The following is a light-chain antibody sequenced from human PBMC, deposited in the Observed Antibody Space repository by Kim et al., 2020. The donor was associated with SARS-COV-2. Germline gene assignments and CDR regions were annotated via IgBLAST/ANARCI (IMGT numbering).Light chain of an antibody. V-gene: IGLV1-40*01. J-gene: IGLJ3*02. CDR1: SSNIGAGYD. CDR2: GNS. Sequence: QRVTISCTGSSSNIGAGYDVHWYQQLPGTAPKLLFYGNSNRPSGVPDRFSGSKSGTSASLAITGLQAEDEADYYCQSYDSSLSGWVFGGGTQLTVL. CDR3: QSYDSSLSGWV.